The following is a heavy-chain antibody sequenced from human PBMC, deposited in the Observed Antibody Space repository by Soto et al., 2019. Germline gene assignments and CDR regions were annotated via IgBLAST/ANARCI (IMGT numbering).Heavy chain of an antibody. Sequence: QVQLVQSGAEVKKPGASVKVSCKASGYTFSSYAISWVRQAPGQGLEWMGGIIPIFGTANYAQKYQGRVTITADEATSTAYMELSSLRSEDTAVYYCARALHDFGSGYYMGADAFDIWGQGTMVTVSS. CDR1: GYTFSSYA. V-gene: IGHV1-69*01. CDR3: ARALHDFGSGYYMGADAFDI. CDR2: IIPIFGTA. D-gene: IGHD3-3*01. J-gene: IGHJ3*02.